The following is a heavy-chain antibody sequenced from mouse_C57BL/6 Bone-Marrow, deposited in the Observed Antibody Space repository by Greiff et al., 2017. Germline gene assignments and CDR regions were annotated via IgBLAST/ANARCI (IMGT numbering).Heavy chain of an antibody. J-gene: IGHJ2*01. D-gene: IGHD1-1*01. CDR2: INPYNGGT. V-gene: IGHV1-19*01. Sequence: EVKLMESGPVLVKPGASVKMSCKASGYTFTDYYMNWVQQSHGKSLEWIGVINPYNGGTSYNQKFKGKATLTVDKSSSTDYMELNSLTYEDSAVYCCARWPAVVPSDYWGQGTTLTVSS. CDR1: GYTFTDYY. CDR3: ARWPAVVPSDY.